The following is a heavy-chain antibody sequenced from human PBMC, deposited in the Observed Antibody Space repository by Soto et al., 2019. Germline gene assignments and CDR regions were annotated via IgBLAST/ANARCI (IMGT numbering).Heavy chain of an antibody. V-gene: IGHV1-18*01. Sequence: ASVKVCCKASGYTFTSYGISWVRQAPGQGLEWMGWISAYNGNTNYAQKLQGRVTMTTDTSTSTAYMGLRSLRSDDTAVYYCARAPAEWLVLGFDYWGQGTLVTVSS. CDR3: ARAPAEWLVLGFDY. CDR2: ISAYNGNT. J-gene: IGHJ4*02. D-gene: IGHD6-19*01. CDR1: GYTFTSYG.